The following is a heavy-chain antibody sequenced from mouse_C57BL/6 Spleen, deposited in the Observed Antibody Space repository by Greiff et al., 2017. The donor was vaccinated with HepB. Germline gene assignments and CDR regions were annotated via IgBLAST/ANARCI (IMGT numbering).Heavy chain of an antibody. J-gene: IGHJ4*01. CDR2: IYPGNSDT. D-gene: IGHD2-2*01. CDR1: GYTFTSYW. V-gene: IGHV1-5*01. CDR3: TNFYYGYDDYAMYY. Sequence: EVQLQQSGPVLARPGASVKMSCKTSGYTFTSYWMHWVKQRPGQGLEWIGAIYPGNSDTSYNQKFKGKAKLTAVTSASTAYMELSSLTNEDSAVYYCTNFYYGYDDYAMYYGGQGTSVTVSS.